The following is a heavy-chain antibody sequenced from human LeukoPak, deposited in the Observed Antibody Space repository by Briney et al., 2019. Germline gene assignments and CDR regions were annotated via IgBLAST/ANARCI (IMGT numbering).Heavy chain of an antibody. J-gene: IGHJ6*03. CDR3: AVGYCSSNTCPDYYYHYMDV. CDR2: MNPNSGNT. CDR1: GYTLNSYD. V-gene: IGHV1-8*03. D-gene: IGHD2-2*01. Sequence: ASVKVSCKASGYTLNSYDINWVRQATGQGLEWMGWMNPNSGNTGYAQKFQGRVTFTRNTSISTTYMELSSLRSEDTAVYYCAVGYCSSNTCPDYYYHYMDVWGKGTTVTVSS.